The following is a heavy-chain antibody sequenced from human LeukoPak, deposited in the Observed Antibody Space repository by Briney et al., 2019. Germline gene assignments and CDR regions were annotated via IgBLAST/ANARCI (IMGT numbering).Heavy chain of an antibody. D-gene: IGHD3-22*01. CDR2: INPSGGST. J-gene: IGHJ4*02. CDR3: ARDYTPSSSGYYDPSFDY. CDR1: GGTFSSYA. V-gene: IGHV1-46*01. Sequence: ASVTVSCKASGGTFSSYAISWVRQAPGQGLEWMGLINPSGGSTSYAQKFQGRVTMTRDTSTSTVYMELSSLRSEDTAVYYCARDYTPSSSGYYDPSFDYWGQGTLVTVSS.